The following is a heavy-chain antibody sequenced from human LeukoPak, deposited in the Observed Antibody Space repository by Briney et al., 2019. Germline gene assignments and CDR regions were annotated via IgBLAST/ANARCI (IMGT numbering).Heavy chain of an antibody. Sequence: SETLFLTCTVSGGSISSSSYYWGWIRQPPGKGLERIGSIYYSGSTYYNPSLQSRVTISVDTSKNPFSLKLSSVTAADTAVYYCARNEAPWSPDAFDIWGQGTMVTVSS. D-gene: IGHD1-26*01. V-gene: IGHV4-39*01. CDR3: ARNEAPWSPDAFDI. CDR1: GGSISSSSYY. J-gene: IGHJ3*02. CDR2: IYYSGST.